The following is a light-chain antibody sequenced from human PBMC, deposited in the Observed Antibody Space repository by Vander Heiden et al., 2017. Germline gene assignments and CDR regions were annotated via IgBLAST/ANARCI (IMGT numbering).Light chain of an antibody. J-gene: IGLJ1*01. CDR2: SNN. CDR1: SSNIGSNP. CDR3: AAWDDSLNGLYV. V-gene: IGLV1-44*01. Sequence: SVLTQPPPASGTTGQRVTIPGSGSSSNIGSNPGNWYQQLPGTATKLLIYSNNQRPSGVPDRFSGSKSGTSASLAISGRQSEDEADYYCAAWDDSLNGLYVFGTGTKVTVL.